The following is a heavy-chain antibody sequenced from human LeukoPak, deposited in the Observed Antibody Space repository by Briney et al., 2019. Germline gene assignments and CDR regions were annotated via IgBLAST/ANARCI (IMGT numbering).Heavy chain of an antibody. V-gene: IGHV4-4*07. CDR3: ARERGGEEALDI. J-gene: IGHJ3*02. D-gene: IGHD3-10*01. CDR2: IHTNRNT. Sequence: PSETLSLTCTVSGGSISSYFWNWIRQPAGEGLEWIGRIHTNRNTNYNPPLRSRVTIAVDTSNNQVSLMLSSVTAADTAVYYCARERGGEEALDIWGQGTMVTVSS. CDR1: GGSISSYF.